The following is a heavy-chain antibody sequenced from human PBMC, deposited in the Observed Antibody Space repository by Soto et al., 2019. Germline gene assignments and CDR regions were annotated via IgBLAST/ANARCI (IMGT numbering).Heavy chain of an antibody. Sequence: QLQLQESGSGLVKPSQTLSLTCAVSGGSISSGGYSWSWIRQPPGKGLEWIGYIYHSGSTYYNPSLKSRVTISVDTAKNQFSLKLISVTAADTAVYYCARGMTTVTTIDYWGQGTLVTVSS. D-gene: IGHD4-4*01. CDR1: GGSISSGGYS. J-gene: IGHJ4*02. V-gene: IGHV4-30-2*01. CDR3: ARGMTTVTTIDY. CDR2: IYHSGST.